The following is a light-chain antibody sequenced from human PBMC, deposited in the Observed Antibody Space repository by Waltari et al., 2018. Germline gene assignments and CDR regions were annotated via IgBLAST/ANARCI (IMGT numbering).Light chain of an antibody. CDR2: WAS. CDR1: QTVLYSSNNKNY. V-gene: IGKV4-1*01. Sequence: DIVMTQSPDSLAVSLCERATINCKSSQTVLYSSNNKNYLSWYQQKPGQPPKLLISWASTRESGVPDRFRGSGSGTDFTPTISSLQAEDVAVYYCQQYYSTPWTFGQGTKVEIK. J-gene: IGKJ1*01. CDR3: QQYYSTPWT.